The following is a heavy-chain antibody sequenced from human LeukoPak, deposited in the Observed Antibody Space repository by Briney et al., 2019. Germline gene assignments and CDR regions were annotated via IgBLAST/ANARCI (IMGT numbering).Heavy chain of an antibody. CDR3: ARDPVRYCSGGSCYAFWFDP. J-gene: IGHJ5*02. CDR2: INPNSGGT. D-gene: IGHD2-15*01. Sequence: ASVKVSCKASGYTFTGYYMHWVRQAPGQGLEWMGWINPNSGGTNYAQKFQGRVTMTRDTSISTAYMELSRLRSDDTAVYYCARDPVRYCSGGSCYAFWFDPWGQGTLVTVSS. CDR1: GYTFTGYY. V-gene: IGHV1-2*02.